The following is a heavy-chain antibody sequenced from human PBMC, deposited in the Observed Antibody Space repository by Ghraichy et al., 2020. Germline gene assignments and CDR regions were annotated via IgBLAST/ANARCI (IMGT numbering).Heavy chain of an antibody. Sequence: GGSLRLSCAASGFTFSSYWMSWVRQAPGKGLEWVANIKQDGSEKYYVDSVKGRFTISRDNAKNSLYLQMNSLRAEDTAVYYCARDGRLWTSHYDFWSGYYRGQFGDYWGQGTLVTVSS. CDR2: IKQDGSEK. J-gene: IGHJ4*02. D-gene: IGHD3-3*01. CDR1: GFTFSSYW. CDR3: ARDGRLWTSHYDFWSGYYRGQFGDY. V-gene: IGHV3-7*01.